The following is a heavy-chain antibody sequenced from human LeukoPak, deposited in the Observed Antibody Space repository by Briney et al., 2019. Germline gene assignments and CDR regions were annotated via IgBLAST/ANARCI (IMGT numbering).Heavy chain of an antibody. V-gene: IGHV1-69*04. CDR1: GGTFSSYA. CDR3: ARGEAAAGTMPA. CDR2: IIPILGIA. Sequence: SVKVSCKASGGTFSSYAISWVRHRHGSGLEWMGRIIPILGIANYAQKVQGRVTITAYKSTSTAYMELSSLRAEDTAVYYCARGEAAAGTMPAWGQGTMVTVSS. J-gene: IGHJ3*01. D-gene: IGHD6-13*01.